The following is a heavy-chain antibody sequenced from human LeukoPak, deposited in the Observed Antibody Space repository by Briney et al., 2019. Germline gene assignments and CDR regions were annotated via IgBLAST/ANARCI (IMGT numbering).Heavy chain of an antibody. Sequence: GGSLRLSCAASEFTFSSYAMSWVRQAPGKGLEWVSAISGSGGSTYYADSVKGRFTISRDNFKNTLYLQMNSLRAEDTAVYYCAKGGWLQSPFDYWGQGTLVTVSS. J-gene: IGHJ4*02. CDR3: AKGGWLQSPFDY. CDR2: ISGSGGST. V-gene: IGHV3-23*01. D-gene: IGHD5-24*01. CDR1: EFTFSSYA.